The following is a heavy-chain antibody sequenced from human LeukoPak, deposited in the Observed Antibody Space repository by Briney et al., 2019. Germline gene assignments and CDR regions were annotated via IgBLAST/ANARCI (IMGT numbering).Heavy chain of an antibody. CDR2: INHSGST. Sequence: PSETLSLTCAVYGGSFSGYYWSWIRQPPGKGLEWIGEINHSGSTNHNPSLKSRVTISVDTSKNQFSLKLSSVTAADTAVSYCARGPDGNYIIVVPAARTPFDYWGQGTLATVSS. CDR1: GGSFSGYY. V-gene: IGHV4-34*01. J-gene: IGHJ4*02. CDR3: ARGPDGNYIIVVPAARTPFDY. D-gene: IGHD2-2*01.